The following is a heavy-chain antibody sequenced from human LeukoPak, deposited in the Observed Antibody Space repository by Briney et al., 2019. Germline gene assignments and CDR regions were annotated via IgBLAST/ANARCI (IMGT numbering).Heavy chain of an antibody. V-gene: IGHV3-21*01. CDR1: GFTFSFYT. J-gene: IGHJ6*03. CDR2: ITTDSSYI. D-gene: IGHD3-9*01. CDR3: ARPPLRYDNYYYYYMDV. Sequence: GGSLRLSCAASGFTFSFYTMNWVRQAPGKGLEWVSSITTDSSYIYYADSVKGRFTISRDNAKNSLSLQMNSLRAEDTAVYYCARPPLRYDNYYYYYMDVWGKGTTVTISS.